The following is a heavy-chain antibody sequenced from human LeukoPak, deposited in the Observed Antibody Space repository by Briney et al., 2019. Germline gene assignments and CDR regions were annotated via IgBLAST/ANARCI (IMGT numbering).Heavy chain of an antibody. Sequence: KPGGTLRLSCAASGFTFSSYGMSWVRQAPGKGLEWVSSITSSSSYIYYADSVKGRFTLSRDNAKNSLYLQMNSLRAEDTALYYCARDRDYGDYGGGYWGQGTLVTVSS. V-gene: IGHV3-21*04. CDR1: GFTFSSYG. CDR2: ITSSSSYI. CDR3: ARDRDYGDYGGGY. D-gene: IGHD4-17*01. J-gene: IGHJ4*02.